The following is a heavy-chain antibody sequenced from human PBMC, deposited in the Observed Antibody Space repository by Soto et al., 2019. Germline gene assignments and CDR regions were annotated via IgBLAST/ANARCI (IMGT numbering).Heavy chain of an antibody. D-gene: IGHD3-10*02. Sequence: PAETLSLTCAVSGYSISSGYYLGWIRQPPGKGLEWIGSIYHSGSTYYNPSLKSRVTISVDTSKNQFALKLSSVTAADTAVYYCARAFVFGEWKYYYYGMDVWGQGTTVTVSS. CDR3: ARAFVFGEWKYYYYGMDV. CDR2: IYHSGST. CDR1: GYSISSGYY. J-gene: IGHJ6*02. V-gene: IGHV4-38-2*01.